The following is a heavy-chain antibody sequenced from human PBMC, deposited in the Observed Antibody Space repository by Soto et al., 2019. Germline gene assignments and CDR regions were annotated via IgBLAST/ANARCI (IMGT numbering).Heavy chain of an antibody. CDR1: GFTVSSYG. D-gene: IGHD2-8*02. CDR2: ISRDGRTT. V-gene: IGHV3-30*03. Sequence: QVQLEESGGGVVQPGRSLRLSCAVSGFTVSSYGMHWVRQAPGKGLEWVAVISRDGRTTFYADSVKGRFTISKDNSRNTLFLEMNSLRDDDIAVYYCTGEVASGYWGQGTLGTVSS. CDR3: TGEVASGY. J-gene: IGHJ4*02.